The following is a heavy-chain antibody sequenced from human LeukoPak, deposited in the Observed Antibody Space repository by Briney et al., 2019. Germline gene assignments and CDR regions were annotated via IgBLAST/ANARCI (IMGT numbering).Heavy chain of an antibody. Sequence: PGGSLRPSCAASGFTFSSYAMSWVRQAPGKGPEWVSTISGSGGSTYYADSVKGRFTISRDNSKNTLYLQTTSLRAEDTAIYYCAKDKTYYYDDSGYNYFDYWGQGTLVTVSS. J-gene: IGHJ4*02. CDR3: AKDKTYYYDDSGYNYFDY. CDR2: ISGSGGST. D-gene: IGHD3-22*01. V-gene: IGHV3-23*01. CDR1: GFTFSSYA.